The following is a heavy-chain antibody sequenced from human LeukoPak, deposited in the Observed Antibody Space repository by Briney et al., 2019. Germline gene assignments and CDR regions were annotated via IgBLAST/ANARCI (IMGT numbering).Heavy chain of an antibody. CDR1: GFTFRAYA. V-gene: IGHV3-23*01. D-gene: IGHD6-6*01. CDR3: AKDGEVSGSSPEDYYFDY. Sequence: GGSLRLSCAASGFTFRAYAMSWVRQAPGKGLEWVSGISDSGDGTYYAESVKGRFTISRDNSKNTLYLQMNSLRAEDTAVYYCAKDGEVSGSSPEDYYFDYWGQGTLVTVSS. CDR2: ISDSGDGT. J-gene: IGHJ4*02.